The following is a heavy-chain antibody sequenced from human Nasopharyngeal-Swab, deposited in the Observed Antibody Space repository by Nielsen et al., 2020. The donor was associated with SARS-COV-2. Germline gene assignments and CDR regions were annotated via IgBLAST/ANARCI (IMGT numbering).Heavy chain of an antibody. J-gene: IGHJ4*02. CDR3: VHSTGWRLDY. V-gene: IGHV2-5*02. D-gene: IGHD6-19*01. Sequence: SGPTLVQPSQTLTLTCTFSGFSLSTSTVGVSWVRQLPGKALEWLALLYWDGDNRYNPSLKNRITITRDTSKNQVILTMTNMDPVDTATYYCVHSTGWRLDYWGQGTLVTVSS. CDR2: LYWDGDN. CDR1: GFSLSTSTVG.